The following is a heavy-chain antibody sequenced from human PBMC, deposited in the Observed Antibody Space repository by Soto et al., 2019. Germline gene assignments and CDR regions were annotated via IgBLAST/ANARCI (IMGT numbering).Heavy chain of an antibody. D-gene: IGHD2-15*01. Sequence: SETLSLTCTVSGGSISSSSCYWGWIRLPPGKGLEWIGNIYYNGNTYYNPSLKSGVTISVDTSKSQFSLKLSSVTAADTAVYYCARMRIYCSGGTCYYYFDYWGQGTLLTVSS. J-gene: IGHJ4*02. V-gene: IGHV4-39*01. CDR3: ARMRIYCSGGTCYYYFDY. CDR2: IYYNGNT. CDR1: GGSISSSSCY.